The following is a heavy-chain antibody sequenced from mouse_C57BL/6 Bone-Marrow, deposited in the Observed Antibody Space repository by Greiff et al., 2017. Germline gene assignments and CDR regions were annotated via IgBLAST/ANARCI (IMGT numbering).Heavy chain of an antibody. CDR1: GYTFTGYW. J-gene: IGHJ3*01. CDR3: AISLAY. CDR2: IHPNSGST. V-gene: IGHV1-64*01. Sequence: VQLKQPGAELVKPGASVKLSCKASGYTFTGYWMHWVKQRPGQGLEWIGMIHPNSGSTNYNEKFKSKATLTVDKSSSTAYMQLSSLTSEDSAVYYCAISLAYWGQGTLVTVSA.